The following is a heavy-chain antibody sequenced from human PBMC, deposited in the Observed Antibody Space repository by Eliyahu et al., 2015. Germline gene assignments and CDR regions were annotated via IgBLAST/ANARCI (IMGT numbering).Heavy chain of an antibody. V-gene: IGHV4-34*02. CDR1: GGSLSNYY. Sequence: QVQLQQWGAGLLKPSETXSXTCTVYGGSLSNYYWNWIRQSPGQGLEWIXDIXDSGXTKYXPSLKSRVAISVDTSKNQFSLNLTSVTAADTAIYYCEREGPLSGKFDNWGQGTLVTVSS. CDR2: IXDSGXT. D-gene: IGHD1-1*01. CDR3: EREGPLSGKFDN. J-gene: IGHJ4*02.